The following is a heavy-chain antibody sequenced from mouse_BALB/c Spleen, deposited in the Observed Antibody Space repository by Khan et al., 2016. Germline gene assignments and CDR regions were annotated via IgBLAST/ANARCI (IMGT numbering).Heavy chain of an antibody. CDR1: GYTFTDYY. Sequence: VQLQESGTELPRPGASVKLSCKASGYTFTDYYLHWVKQRTGQGLEWIGEIFPGSGSTYYNEKFKGKASLTADPSSSTAYVQLSSLTSEDSAVYFCARSYYGYFAMDYWGHGASVTVSS. D-gene: IGHD1-2*01. V-gene: IGHV1-77*01. CDR3: ARSYYGYFAMDY. J-gene: IGHJ4*01. CDR2: IFPGSGST.